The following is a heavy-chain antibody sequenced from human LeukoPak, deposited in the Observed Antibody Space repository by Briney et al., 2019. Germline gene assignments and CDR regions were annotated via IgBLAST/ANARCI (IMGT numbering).Heavy chain of an antibody. J-gene: IGHJ4*02. CDR2: IGWDGGGT. CDR3: ARDRSATWYALDD. D-gene: IGHD2-2*01. CDR1: GFKLEDFG. Sequence: PGGSLRLSCSGSGFKLEDFGMNWVRPAPGKGLEWVAGIGWDGGGTSYADSVRGRFSNSRDNAKKSVYLQMNTLRAGDTALYYCARDRSATWYALDDWGQGTLVTVS. V-gene: IGHV3-20*04.